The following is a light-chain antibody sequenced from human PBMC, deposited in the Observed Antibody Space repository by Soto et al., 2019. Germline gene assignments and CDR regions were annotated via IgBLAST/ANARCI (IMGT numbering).Light chain of an antibody. CDR1: ISDVGGYKF. Sequence: QSALTQPASVSGSPGQSITISCTGTISDVGGYKFVSWYQQYPGKAPKLMICDVSNRPSGVSNRFSGSKSGNTASLTISGLQAEDEADDFCSSFTGSTYVFGTGTKLTVL. CDR2: DVS. CDR3: SSFTGSTYV. V-gene: IGLV2-14*03. J-gene: IGLJ1*01.